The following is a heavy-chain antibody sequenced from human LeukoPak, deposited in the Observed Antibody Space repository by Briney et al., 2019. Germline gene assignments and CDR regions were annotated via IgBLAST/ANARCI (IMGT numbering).Heavy chain of an antibody. J-gene: IGHJ4*02. D-gene: IGHD3-22*01. CDR3: ASPRADYYDSSGYDY. Sequence: PSETLSLTCTVSGGSISSYYWGWIRQPPGKGLEWIGSIYYSGSTYYNPSLKSRVTISVDTSKNQFSLKLSSVTAADTAVYYCASPRADYYDSSGYDYWGQGTLVTVSS. CDR2: IYYSGST. V-gene: IGHV4-39*01. CDR1: GGSISSYY.